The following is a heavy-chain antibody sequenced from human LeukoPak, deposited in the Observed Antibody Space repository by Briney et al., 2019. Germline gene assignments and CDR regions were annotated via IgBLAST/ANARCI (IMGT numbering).Heavy chain of an antibody. J-gene: IGHJ3*02. V-gene: IGHV4-59*01. CDR2: IYYSGST. D-gene: IGHD3-3*01. CDR1: GGSISSYY. CDR3: ARDPDYDFWSGPTWGAFDI. Sequence: SETLSLTCTVSGGSISSYYWSWIRQPPGKGLEWIGYIYYSGSTNYNPSLKSRVTISVDTSKNQFSLKLSSVTAADTAVYYCARDPDYDFWSGPTWGAFDIWGQGTMVTVSS.